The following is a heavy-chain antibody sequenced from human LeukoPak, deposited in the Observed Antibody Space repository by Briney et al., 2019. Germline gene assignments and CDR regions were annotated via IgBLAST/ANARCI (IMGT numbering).Heavy chain of an antibody. Sequence: ASVKVSCKASGYTFTSYDINWVRQATGQGLEWMGWMNPNSGNTGYAQKFQGRVTVTRNTSISTAYMELSSLRSEDTAVYYCARFPHSDSSSSDYWGQGTLVTVSS. J-gene: IGHJ4*02. CDR1: GYTFTSYD. CDR2: MNPNSGNT. V-gene: IGHV1-8*01. D-gene: IGHD6-6*01. CDR3: ARFPHSDSSSSDY.